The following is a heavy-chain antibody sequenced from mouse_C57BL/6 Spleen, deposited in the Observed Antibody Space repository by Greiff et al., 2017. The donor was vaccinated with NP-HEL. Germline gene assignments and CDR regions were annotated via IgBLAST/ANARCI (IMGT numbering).Heavy chain of an antibody. CDR3: ARERTTALGGFAY. V-gene: IGHV1-64*01. CDR1: GYTFTSYW. D-gene: IGHD1-2*01. J-gene: IGHJ3*01. CDR2: IHPNSGST. Sequence: QVQLKQPGAELVKPGASVKLSCKASGYTFTSYWMHWVKQRPGQGLEWIGMIHPNSGSTNYNEKFKSKATLTVDKSSSTAYMQLSSLTSEDSAVYYCARERTTALGGFAYWGQGTLVTVSA.